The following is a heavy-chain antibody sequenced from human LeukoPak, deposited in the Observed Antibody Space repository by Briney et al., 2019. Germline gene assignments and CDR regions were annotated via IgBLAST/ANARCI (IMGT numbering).Heavy chain of an antibody. D-gene: IGHD3-3*01. CDR2: IYTSGST. CDR3: ARGRGGDFWSGPRDALDI. J-gene: IGHJ3*02. Sequence: PSETLSLTCTVSGGSISSYYWSWIRQPAGKGLEWIGRIYTSGSTNYNPSLKSRVTLSVNTSKNQFSLKLSSVTGAGPAVFYWARGRGGDFWSGPRDALDIWGQGTMVTVSS. CDR1: GGSISSYY. V-gene: IGHV4-4*07.